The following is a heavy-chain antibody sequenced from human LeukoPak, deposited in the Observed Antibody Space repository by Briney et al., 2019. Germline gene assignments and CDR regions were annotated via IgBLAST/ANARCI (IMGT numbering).Heavy chain of an antibody. V-gene: IGHV4-34*01. CDR2: INHSGST. D-gene: IGHD1-1*01. Sequence: SETLSLTCTVSGGSISSYYWSWIRQPPGKGLEWIGEINHSGSTNYNPSLKSRVTISVDTSKNQFSLKLSSVTAADTAVYYCARELERLDYWGQGTLVTVSS. J-gene: IGHJ4*02. CDR3: ARELERLDY. CDR1: GGSISSYY.